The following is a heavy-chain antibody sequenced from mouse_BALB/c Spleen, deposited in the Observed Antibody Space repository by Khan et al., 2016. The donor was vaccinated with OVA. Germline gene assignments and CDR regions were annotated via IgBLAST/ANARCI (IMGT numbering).Heavy chain of an antibody. V-gene: IGHV2-6-1*01. J-gene: IGHJ4*01. CDR1: GFSLTNYG. CDR2: IWHDGST. Sequence: VQLQESGPGLVALSQSLSITCTISGFSLTNYGVHWVRQPPGKGLEWLVVIWHDGSTTYNSALKSRLTISKDNSKSQVFLKMNSLQTDDTAMYFCARQPYYHYNIMDYWGQGTSVTVSS. CDR3: ARQPYYHYNIMDY. D-gene: IGHD2-10*01.